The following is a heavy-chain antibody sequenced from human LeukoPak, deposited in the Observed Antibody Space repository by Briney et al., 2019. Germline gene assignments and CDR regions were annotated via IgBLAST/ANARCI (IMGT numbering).Heavy chain of an antibody. D-gene: IGHD3-3*01. V-gene: IGHV4-30-4*01. CDR3: ARSRITIFGVVITPTFDY. CDR2: IYYSGST. Sequence: PSQTLSLTCTVSGGSISSGDYYWSWIRQPPGTGLEWIGYIYYSGSTYYNPSLKSRVTISVDTSKNQFSLKLSSVTAADTAVYYCARSRITIFGVVITPTFDYWGQGTLVTVSS. CDR1: GGSISSGDYY. J-gene: IGHJ4*02.